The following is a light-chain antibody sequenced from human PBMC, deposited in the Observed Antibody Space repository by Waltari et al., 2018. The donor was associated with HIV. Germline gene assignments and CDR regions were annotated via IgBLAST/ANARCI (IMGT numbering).Light chain of an antibody. CDR2: GKN. Sequence: QTVRITCPGDSLRSYYASWYQQKPGQAPVLVIYGKNNRPSGIPDRFSGSSSGNTASLTITGAQAEDEADYYCNSRDSSGNHLVFGGGTKLTVL. CDR3: NSRDSSGNHLV. V-gene: IGLV3-19*01. J-gene: IGLJ2*01. CDR1: SLRSYY.